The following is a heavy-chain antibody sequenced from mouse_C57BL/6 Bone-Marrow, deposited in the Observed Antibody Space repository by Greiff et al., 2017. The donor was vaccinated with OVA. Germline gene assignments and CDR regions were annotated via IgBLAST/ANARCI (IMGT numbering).Heavy chain of an antibody. V-gene: IGHV2-5*01. CDR3: AKRDSNYLWYFDV. CDR1: GFSFTSYG. D-gene: IGHD2-5*01. J-gene: IGHJ1*03. CDR2: IWRGGST. Sequence: VMLVESGPGLVQPSQRLSITCTVSGFSFTSYGVHWVRQSPGKGLEWLGVIWRGGSTDYNAAFMSRLSITKDNSKSQVFFKMNSLQADDTAIYYCAKRDSNYLWYFDVWGTGTTVTVSS.